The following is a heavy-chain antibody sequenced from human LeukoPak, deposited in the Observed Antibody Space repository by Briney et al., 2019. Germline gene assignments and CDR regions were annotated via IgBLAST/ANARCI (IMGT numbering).Heavy chain of an antibody. J-gene: IGHJ5*02. CDR1: GFTVSSSY. V-gene: IGHV3-53*01. Sequence: GGSLRLSCAASGFTVSSSYMSWLRQAPGKGLEWVSLIYTGGTTYYADSVKGRFTISRDNSENTLYLQMNSLRAEDTAVYYCARGITGSNNWFDPWGQGTLVTVFS. CDR2: IYTGGTT. D-gene: IGHD1-20*01. CDR3: ARGITGSNNWFDP.